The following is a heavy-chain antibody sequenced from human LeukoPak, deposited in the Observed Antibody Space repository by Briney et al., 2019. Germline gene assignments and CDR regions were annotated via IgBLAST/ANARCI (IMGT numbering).Heavy chain of an antibody. Sequence: SETLSLTCTVSGGSISSYYWSWIRQPPGKGLEWIGYIYYSGSTNCNPSLKSRVTISVDTSKNQFSLKLSSVTAADTAVYYCARSYYYDSSGYYYYFDYWGQGTLVTVSS. CDR3: ARSYYYDSSGYYYYFDY. CDR1: GGSISSYY. CDR2: IYYSGST. J-gene: IGHJ4*02. D-gene: IGHD3-22*01. V-gene: IGHV4-59*01.